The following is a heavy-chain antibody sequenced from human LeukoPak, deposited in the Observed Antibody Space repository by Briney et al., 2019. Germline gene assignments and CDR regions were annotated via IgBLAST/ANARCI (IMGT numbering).Heavy chain of an antibody. V-gene: IGHV1-8*02. J-gene: IGHJ4*02. D-gene: IGHD3-10*01. CDR2: MNPNSGNT. CDR1: GYTFTSYA. Sequence: ASVKVSCKASGYTFTSYAMNWVRQAPGQGLEWMGWMNPNSGNTGYAQKFQGRVTMTRNTSISTAYMELSSPRSEDTAVYYCARGVRGFRVSYWGQGTLVTVSS. CDR3: ARGVRGFRVSY.